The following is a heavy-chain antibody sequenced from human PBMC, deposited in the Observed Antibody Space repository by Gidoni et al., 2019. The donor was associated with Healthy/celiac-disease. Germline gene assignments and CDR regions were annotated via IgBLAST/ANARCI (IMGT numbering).Heavy chain of an antibody. CDR2: INHSGST. Sequence: QVQLQQWGAGLLKPSETLSLTCAVYGGSFSGYYWSWIRQPPGKGLEGIGEINHSGSTNYNPSLKSRVTISVDTSKNQFSLKLSSVTAADTAVYYCARVGGRIAAAGTCFDYWGQGTLVTVSS. V-gene: IGHV4-34*01. J-gene: IGHJ4*02. CDR1: GGSFSGYY. D-gene: IGHD6-13*01. CDR3: ARVGGRIAAAGTCFDY.